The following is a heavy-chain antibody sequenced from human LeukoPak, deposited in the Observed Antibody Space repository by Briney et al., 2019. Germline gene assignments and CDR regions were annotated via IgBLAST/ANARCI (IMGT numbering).Heavy chain of an antibody. CDR3: ARDDGSGIMGDI. V-gene: IGHV1-69*05. Sequence: SVKVSCKASGGTFSSYAISWVRQAPGQGLEWMGGIIPIFGTANYAQKFQGRVTITTDESTSTAYMELSSLRSEDTAVYYCARDDGSGIMGDIWGQGTMVTVSS. CDR1: GGTFSSYA. D-gene: IGHD3-10*01. J-gene: IGHJ3*02. CDR2: IIPIFGTA.